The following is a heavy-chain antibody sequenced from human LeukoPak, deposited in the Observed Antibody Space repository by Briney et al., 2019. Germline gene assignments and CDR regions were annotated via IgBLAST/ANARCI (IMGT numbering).Heavy chain of an antibody. Sequence: PSETLSLTCDVSGGSISSYYWSWIRQPPGKGLEWIGSIYYRGSTYYNPSLKSRVTISVDTSKNQFSLKLSSVTAADTAVYYCARGYCSGGSCYSYYYYNYMDVWGKGTTVTVSS. CDR1: GGSISSYY. D-gene: IGHD2-15*01. CDR2: IYYRGST. CDR3: ARGYCSGGSCYSYYYYNYMDV. J-gene: IGHJ6*03. V-gene: IGHV4-39*07.